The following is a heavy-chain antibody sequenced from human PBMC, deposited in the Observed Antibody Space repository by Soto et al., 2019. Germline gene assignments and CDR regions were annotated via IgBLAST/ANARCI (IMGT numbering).Heavy chain of an antibody. V-gene: IGHV3-23*01. CDR2: ISGSGGST. Sequence: PGGSLRLSCAASGFTFSSYAMSWVRQAPGKGLEWVSAISGSGGSTYYADSVKGRFTISRDNSKNTLCLQMNSLRAEDTAVYYCAKDLYPFPHYYGSGRSPLDAFDIWGQGTMVTVSS. CDR1: GFTFSSYA. D-gene: IGHD3-10*01. CDR3: AKDLYPFPHYYGSGRSPLDAFDI. J-gene: IGHJ3*02.